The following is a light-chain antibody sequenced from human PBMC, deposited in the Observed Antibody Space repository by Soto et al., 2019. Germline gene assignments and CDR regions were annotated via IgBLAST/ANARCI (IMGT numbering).Light chain of an antibody. CDR2: DAS. CDR3: QQYNSYSYT. CDR1: QSISSW. J-gene: IGKJ2*01. V-gene: IGKV1-5*01. Sequence: DIQMTQSPSTLSASVGDRVTITCRASQSISSWLAWYQQKPGKAPKLLIYDASSLESGVPSRFSGSGSGTEITLTHSRLQADDFATYYCQQYNSYSYTFGQGTKLEIK.